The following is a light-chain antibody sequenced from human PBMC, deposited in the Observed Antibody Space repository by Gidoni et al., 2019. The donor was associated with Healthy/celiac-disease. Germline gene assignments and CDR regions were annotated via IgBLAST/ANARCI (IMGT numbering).Light chain of an antibody. CDR2: KDS. Sequence: RITCSGDALTKQYAYWYQQKPGQAPVLVIYKDSERPSGIPERFSGSSSGTTVTLTISGVQAEDEADYYCQSADSSGTYVVFGGGTKLTVL. J-gene: IGLJ2*01. CDR1: ALTKQY. V-gene: IGLV3-25*01. CDR3: QSADSSGTYVV.